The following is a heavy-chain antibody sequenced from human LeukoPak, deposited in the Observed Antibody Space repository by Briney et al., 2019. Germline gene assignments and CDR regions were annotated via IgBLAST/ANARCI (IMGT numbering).Heavy chain of an antibody. J-gene: IGHJ4*02. CDR1: GFTFSNSW. CDR2: MKHNGSAK. V-gene: IGHV3-7*03. Sequence: PGGSLRLSCAASGFTFSNSWMSWVRQAPGKGLEWVANMKHNGSAKYYVDSVKGRFTISRDNAKNSLCLQMSSLRAEDTAVYWCTRGGEDTWNYWGQGTLVTVSS. CDR3: TRGGEDTWNY. D-gene: IGHD1-20*01.